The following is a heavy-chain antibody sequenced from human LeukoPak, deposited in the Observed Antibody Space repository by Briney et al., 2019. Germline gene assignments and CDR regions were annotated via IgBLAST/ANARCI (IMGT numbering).Heavy chain of an antibody. CDR3: AKELIMRFDF. V-gene: IGHV3-48*03. CDR2: ISSSGSTI. J-gene: IGHJ4*02. CDR1: GFTFNIFE. Sequence: GGSLRLSCAASGFTFNIFEMNWVRQAPGKGLEWVSYISSSGSTIHYADSVKGRFTISRDNAKNSLYLQMNSLRAEDTAVYYCAKELIMRFDFWGQGTLVTVSS. D-gene: IGHD3-16*01.